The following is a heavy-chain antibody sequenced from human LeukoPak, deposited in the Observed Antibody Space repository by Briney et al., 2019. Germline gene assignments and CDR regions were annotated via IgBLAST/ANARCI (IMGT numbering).Heavy chain of an antibody. CDR2: INTNTGNP. J-gene: IGHJ4*02. CDR1: GYTFTSYA. V-gene: IGHV7-4-1*02. D-gene: IGHD5-24*01. CDR3: ARDRDRDGYNLRLFDY. Sequence: ASVKVSCKASGYTFTSYAMNWVRQAPGQGLEWMGWINTNTGNPTYAQGFTGRFVFPLDTSVSTAYLQISSLKAEDTAVYYCARDRDRDGYNLRLFDYWGQGTLVTVSS.